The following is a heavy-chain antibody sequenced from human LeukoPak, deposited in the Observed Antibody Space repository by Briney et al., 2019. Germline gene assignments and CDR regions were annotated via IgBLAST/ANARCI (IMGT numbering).Heavy chain of an antibody. CDR3: AGAYSGSPRASGY. V-gene: IGHV3-21*01. CDR2: ISSSSSYI. CDR1: GFTFSSYS. D-gene: IGHD1-26*01. J-gene: IGHJ4*02. Sequence: PGGSLRLSCAASGFTFSSYSMNWVRHAPGKGLEWVSSISSSSSYIYYADSVKGRFTISRDNAKSSLYLHMNSLRAEDTAVYYCAGAYSGSPRASGYWGQGTLVTVSS.